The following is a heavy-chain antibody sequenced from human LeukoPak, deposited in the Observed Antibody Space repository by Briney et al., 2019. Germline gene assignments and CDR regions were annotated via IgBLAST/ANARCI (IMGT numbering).Heavy chain of an antibody. CDR3: ARHVPGYYGSGTNDF. Sequence: GESLKISCQASGYTFSRNWISWVRQIPGKGLEWMGTIDPTDSYVNYCPSFEGHVTISTDRSINTVYLPWGSLRASDTAMYYCARHVPGYYGSGTNDFWGQGTLVTVAS. V-gene: IGHV5-10-1*01. J-gene: IGHJ4*02. CDR2: IDPTDSYV. D-gene: IGHD3-10*01. CDR1: GYTFSRNW.